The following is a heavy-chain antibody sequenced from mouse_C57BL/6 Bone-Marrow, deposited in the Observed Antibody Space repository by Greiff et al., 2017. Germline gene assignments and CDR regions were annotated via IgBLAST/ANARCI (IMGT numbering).Heavy chain of an antibody. J-gene: IGHJ3*01. CDR1: GFTFSSYG. V-gene: IGHV5-6*01. Sequence: EVQLKESGGDLVKPGGSLKLSCAASGFTFSSYGMSWVRQTPDKRLEWVATISSGGSYTYYTDSVKGRFTISRNNAKNTLYMQMSSLKSEDTAMYCCARHTYWFDYWGQGTLVTVSA. CDR2: ISSGGSYT. D-gene: IGHD5-1*01. CDR3: ARHTYWFDY.